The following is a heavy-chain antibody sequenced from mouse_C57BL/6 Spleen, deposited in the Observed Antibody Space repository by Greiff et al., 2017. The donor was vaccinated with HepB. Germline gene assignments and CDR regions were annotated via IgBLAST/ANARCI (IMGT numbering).Heavy chain of an antibody. Sequence: QVQLQQPGAELVKPGASVKMSCKASGYTFTSYWITWVKQRPGQGLEWIGDIYPGSGSTNYNEKFKSKATLTVDTSSSTAYMQLSSLTSEDPAVYYCARDGYYTYYAMDYWGQGTSVTVSS. V-gene: IGHV1-55*01. D-gene: IGHD2-3*01. J-gene: IGHJ4*01. CDR3: ARDGYYTYYAMDY. CDR1: GYTFTSYW. CDR2: IYPGSGST.